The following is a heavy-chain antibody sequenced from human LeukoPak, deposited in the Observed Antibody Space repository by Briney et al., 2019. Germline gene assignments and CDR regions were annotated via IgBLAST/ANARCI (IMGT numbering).Heavy chain of an antibody. J-gene: IGHJ4*02. CDR1: GGSISSSSYY. CDR3: ARGYYDSSGYYYGVSGQDY. V-gene: IGHV4-39*01. D-gene: IGHD3-22*01. Sequence: SETLSLTCTVSGGSISSSSYYWGWIRQPPGKGLEWIGSIYYSGSTYYNPSLKSRVTISVDTSKNQFSLKLSSVTAADTAVYYCARGYYDSSGYYYGVSGQDYWGQGTLVTVSS. CDR2: IYYSGST.